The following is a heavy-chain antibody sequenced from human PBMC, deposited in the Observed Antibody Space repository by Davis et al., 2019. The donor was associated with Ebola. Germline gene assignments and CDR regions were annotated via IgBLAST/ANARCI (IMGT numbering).Heavy chain of an antibody. J-gene: IGHJ4*02. CDR1: GGSISSYY. D-gene: IGHD3-10*01. CDR2: IYYSGST. V-gene: IGHV4-59*08. Sequence: MPGGSLRLSCTVSGGSISSYYWSWIRQPPGKGLEWIGYIYYSGSTNYNPSLKSRVTISVDTSKNQFSLKLSSVTAADTAVYYCARRSRITMVRGAIGSFDYWGQGTLVTVSS. CDR3: ARRSRITMVRGAIGSFDY.